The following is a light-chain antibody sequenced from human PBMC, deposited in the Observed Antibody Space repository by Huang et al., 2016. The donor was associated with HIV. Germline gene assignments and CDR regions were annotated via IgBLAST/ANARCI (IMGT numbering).Light chain of an antibody. V-gene: IGKV1-39*01. CDR3: QQSYFTPLT. J-gene: IGKJ4*01. Sequence: DIQMTQSPSSLSASVGDRVTITCRASQTITTYLSWYQQKPGKAPKLLIYGASSLHSGGPSRFSGSRSGTDFTLTISSLQPEDFATYYCQQSYFTPLTFGGGTMLEIK. CDR1: QTITTY. CDR2: GAS.